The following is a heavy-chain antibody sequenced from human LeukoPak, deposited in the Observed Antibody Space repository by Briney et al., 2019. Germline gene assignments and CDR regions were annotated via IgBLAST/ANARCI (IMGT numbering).Heavy chain of an antibody. CDR3: ARLYCGGDCYLNP. V-gene: IGHV4-59*08. D-gene: IGHD2-21*02. Sequence: SETLSLTCTVSGGSISSYYWGWIRQPPGKGLEWIGYIYYSGSTNYNPFLKSRVTISVDTSKNQFSLKLSSVTAADTAVYYCARLYCGGDCYLNPWGKGTLVTVSS. CDR1: GGSISSYY. J-gene: IGHJ5*02. CDR2: IYYSGST.